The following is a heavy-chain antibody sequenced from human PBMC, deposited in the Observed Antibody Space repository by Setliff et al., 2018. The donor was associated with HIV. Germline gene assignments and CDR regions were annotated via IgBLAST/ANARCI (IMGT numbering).Heavy chain of an antibody. Sequence: PGGSLRLSCATSRFSFSTFWMTWVRQAPGKGLEWIANINEDGNKKYHAGSVWGRFTISRDNAKNSLYLQMNSLRPEDTALYYCAREHAEYSSGFDYWGQGTLVTVSS. CDR1: RFSFSTFW. CDR3: AREHAEYSSGFDY. D-gene: IGHD6-19*01. CDR2: INEDGNKK. J-gene: IGHJ4*02. V-gene: IGHV3-7*03.